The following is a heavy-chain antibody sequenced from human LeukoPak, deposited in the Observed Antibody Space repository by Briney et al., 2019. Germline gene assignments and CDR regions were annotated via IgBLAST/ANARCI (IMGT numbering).Heavy chain of an antibody. CDR3: GRGMRDYYGLDY. J-gene: IGHJ4*02. V-gene: IGHV3-33*08. CDR2: IWYGGSNK. D-gene: IGHD3-10*01. Sequence: GGSLRLSCAASGFTFSSYGMHWVRQAPGKGLEWVAVIWYGGSNKYYADSVKGRFTISRDNAKNTLYLQMNRLTVEDTAVYYCGRGMRDYYGLDYWGQGFLVTVSS. CDR1: GFTFSSYG.